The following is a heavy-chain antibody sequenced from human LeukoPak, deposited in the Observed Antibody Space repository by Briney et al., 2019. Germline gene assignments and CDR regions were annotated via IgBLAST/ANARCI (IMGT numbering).Heavy chain of an antibody. CDR3: ASLLTVRGYYFGMDV. CDR1: GGSISSTSHY. V-gene: IGHV4-39*01. D-gene: IGHD4-11*01. Sequence: PSETLSLTCTVSGGSISSTSHYWGWIRQPPGKGLEWIGSIYYSGSTYYNPSLKSRVTISVDTSKNQFSLRLSSVTAADTAVYYCASLLTVRGYYFGMDVWGQGTTVTVSS. J-gene: IGHJ6*02. CDR2: IYYSGST.